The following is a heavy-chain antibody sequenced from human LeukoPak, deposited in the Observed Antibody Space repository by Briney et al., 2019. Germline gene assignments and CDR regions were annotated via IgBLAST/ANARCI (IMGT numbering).Heavy chain of an antibody. CDR1: GYTLTELS. CDR3: ATGGRIVGAYFDY. V-gene: IGHV1-24*01. J-gene: IGHJ4*02. Sequence: SVKVSCKVSGYTLTELSMHWVRQAPGKGLEWMGGFDPEDCETIYAQKLQGRVTMTEDTSTDTAYMELSSLRSEDTAVYYCATGGRIVGAYFDYWGQGTLVTVSS. D-gene: IGHD1-26*01. CDR2: FDPEDCET.